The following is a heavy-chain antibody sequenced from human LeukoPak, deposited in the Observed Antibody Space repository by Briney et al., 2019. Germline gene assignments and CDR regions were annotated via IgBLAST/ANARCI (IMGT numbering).Heavy chain of an antibody. D-gene: IGHD4-17*01. V-gene: IGHV3-66*01. CDR3: ARLNFGDDY. J-gene: IGHJ4*02. Sequence: GGPLRLSCAAPGFTVSSNYINWVRQAPGKGLEWVSLIYGSTSADYADSVKGRFTISRDTSMNTVYLQMNSLRAEDTAVYYCARLNFGDDYWGQGTLVTVSS. CDR2: IYGSTSA. CDR1: GFTVSSNY.